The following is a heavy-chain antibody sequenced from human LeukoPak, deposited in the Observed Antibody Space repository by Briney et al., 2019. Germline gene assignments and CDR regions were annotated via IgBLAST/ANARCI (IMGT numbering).Heavy chain of an antibody. Sequence: ASVKVSCKASGYTFTNYAITWVRQAPGQGLEWLGWVSPYNDNTSYAQKFKGRVIMTTDTSTGTAYMELSSLRSEDTAVYYCATGSYYGSGSYSYWGQGTLVTVSS. V-gene: IGHV1-18*01. D-gene: IGHD3-10*01. CDR3: ATGSYYGSGSYSY. J-gene: IGHJ4*02. CDR1: GYTFTNYA. CDR2: VSPYNDNT.